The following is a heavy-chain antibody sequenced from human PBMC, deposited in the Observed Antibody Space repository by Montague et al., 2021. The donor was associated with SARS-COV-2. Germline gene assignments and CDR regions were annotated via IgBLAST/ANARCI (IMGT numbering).Heavy chain of an antibody. J-gene: IGHJ4*02. CDR2: IYHTGTT. CDR1: GDSISGSRHF. D-gene: IGHD3-10*01. V-gene: IGHV4-31*03. CDR3: ARGVSYGSGFLSE. Sequence: TLSLTCNVSGDSISGSRHFWNWIGQHPGKGFEWIGYIYHTGTTHYRLSLKSRATLSVDISQNQFSLKLNSMTAADTAIYYCARGVSYGSGFLSEWGPGTLVIVSS.